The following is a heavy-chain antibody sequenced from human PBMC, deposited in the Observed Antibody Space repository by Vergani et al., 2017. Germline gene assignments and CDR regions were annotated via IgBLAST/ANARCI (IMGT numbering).Heavy chain of an antibody. CDR1: GGSFSGYY. Sequence: QLQLQESGPGLLKPSETLSLTCAVYGGSFSGYYWSWIRQPPGKGLEWIGEINHSGSTNYNPSLKSRVPISVDTSKNQFSLKLSSVTAADTAVYYCARGRYYGSGSYNDYWGQGTLVTVSS. J-gene: IGHJ4*02. CDR3: ARGRYYGSGSYNDY. V-gene: IGHV4-34*01. D-gene: IGHD3-10*01. CDR2: INHSGST.